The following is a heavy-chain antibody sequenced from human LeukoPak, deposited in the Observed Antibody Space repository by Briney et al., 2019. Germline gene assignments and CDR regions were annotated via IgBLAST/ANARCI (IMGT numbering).Heavy chain of an antibody. J-gene: IGHJ5*02. Sequence: GGSLRLSCAASGFTFSSYSMNWVRQAPGKGLEWVSYISSSGSTIYYADSVKGRFTISRDNAKNSLYLQMNSLRAEDTAVYYCARARLTTYYDILTGYFDWFDPWGQGTLVTVSS. CDR3: ARARLTTYYDILTGYFDWFDP. CDR2: ISSSGSTI. V-gene: IGHV3-48*04. D-gene: IGHD3-9*01. CDR1: GFTFSSYS.